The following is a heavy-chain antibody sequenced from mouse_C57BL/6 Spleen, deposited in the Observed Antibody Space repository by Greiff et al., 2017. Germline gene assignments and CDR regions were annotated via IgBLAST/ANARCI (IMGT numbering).Heavy chain of an antibody. CDR1: GFTFSDAW. CDR3: TRAYDYDVSWFAY. CDR2: IRNKANNHAT. Sequence: DVKLVESGGGLVQPGGSMKLSCAASGFTFSDAWMDWVRQSPEKGLEWVAEIRNKANNHATYYAESVKGRFTISRDDSKSSVYLQMNSLRAEDTGIYYCTRAYDYDVSWFAYWGQGTLVTVSA. V-gene: IGHV6-6*01. D-gene: IGHD2-4*01. J-gene: IGHJ3*01.